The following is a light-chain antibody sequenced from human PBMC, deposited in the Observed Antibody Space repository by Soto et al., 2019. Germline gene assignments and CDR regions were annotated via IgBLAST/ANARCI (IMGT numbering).Light chain of an antibody. V-gene: IGKV1-5*03. CDR2: KAS. Sequence: DIKMTQSPSTLSASVGDRATITCRASQTIDSWLAWYQQRPGKPPNLLIYKASTLASGVPSRFSGSGSGTEFTLTINSLQPDDFATYYCQHYNSYSEAFGQGTKVDI. CDR1: QTIDSW. CDR3: QHYNSYSEA. J-gene: IGKJ1*01.